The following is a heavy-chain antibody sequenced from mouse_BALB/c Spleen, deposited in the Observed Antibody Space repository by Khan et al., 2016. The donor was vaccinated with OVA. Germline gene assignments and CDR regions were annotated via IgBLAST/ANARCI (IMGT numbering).Heavy chain of an antibody. CDR2: ITPNNGGT. Sequence: VQLQQSGPELVKPGASVKIPCKASGYTFTDYNLDWVKQSPGKSLEWIGDITPNNGGTIYNQKFRGKATLTVDKSSSTDYMELRSLTSEDTAVYYCAGGGFGSPFAYWGQGTLVTVSA. CDR1: GYTFTDYN. CDR3: AGGGFGSPFAY. D-gene: IGHD1-1*01. V-gene: IGHV1-18*01. J-gene: IGHJ3*01.